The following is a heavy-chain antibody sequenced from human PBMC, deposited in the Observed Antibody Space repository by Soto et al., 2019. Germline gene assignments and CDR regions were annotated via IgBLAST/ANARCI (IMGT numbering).Heavy chain of an antibody. V-gene: IGHV4-39*01. CDR3: ARHRPAPFYSSRPPGYNWFDP. CDR1: GGSSSSSSDY. J-gene: IGHJ5*02. D-gene: IGHD6-13*01. Sequence: PSETLCLTCTVSGGSSSSSSDYWGWIRQPPGKGLEWIGSIYYSGSTYYNPSLKSRVTISVDTSKNQFSLKLSSVTAADTAVYYCARHRPAPFYSSRPPGYNWFDPWGQGTLVTVSS. CDR2: IYYSGST.